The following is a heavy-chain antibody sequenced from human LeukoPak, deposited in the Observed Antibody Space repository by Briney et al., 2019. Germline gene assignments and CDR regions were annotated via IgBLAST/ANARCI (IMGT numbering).Heavy chain of an antibody. D-gene: IGHD4-23*01. CDR3: ETRNDCSGNLYY. CDR2: IYHSGST. CDR1: GYSISSGYY. V-gene: IGHV4-38-2*01. J-gene: IGHJ4*02. Sequence: SETLSLTCAVSGYSISSGYYWGWMRQPPGKGVEWIGSIYHSGSTYYNPSLKCQVTISVDTSKNQFSRKLSSVTAADTPWNNFETRNDCSGNLYYCGQGDLVTVSS.